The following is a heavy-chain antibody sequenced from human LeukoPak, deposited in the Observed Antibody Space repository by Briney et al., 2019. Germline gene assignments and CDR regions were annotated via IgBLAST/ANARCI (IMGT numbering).Heavy chain of an antibody. CDR2: INPNSGGT. Sequence: ASVTVSCKASGYTFTGCYMHWVRQAPGQGLEWMGWINPNSGGTHYAQKFQDRVTMTRDTSISTAYMELSSLRSDDTALYYCASGSSLDGSSGWPSHYYWGQGALVTVSS. CDR3: ASGSSLDGSSGWPSHYY. CDR1: GYTFTGCY. V-gene: IGHV1-2*02. J-gene: IGHJ4*02. D-gene: IGHD6-19*01.